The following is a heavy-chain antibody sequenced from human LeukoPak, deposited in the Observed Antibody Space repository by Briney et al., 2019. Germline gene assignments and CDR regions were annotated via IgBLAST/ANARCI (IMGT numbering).Heavy chain of an antibody. D-gene: IGHD2-15*01. J-gene: IGHJ5*02. Sequence: SETLSLTCTVSGGSISSYYWNWIRQPPGKGLEWIGYIYYSGSTNYNPSLKSRVTISVDTSKNQFSLKLSSVTAADTAVYYCARQIVVVPAALYWFDPWGQGTLVTVSS. V-gene: IGHV4-59*08. CDR1: GGSISSYY. CDR2: IYYSGST. CDR3: ARQIVVVPAALYWFDP.